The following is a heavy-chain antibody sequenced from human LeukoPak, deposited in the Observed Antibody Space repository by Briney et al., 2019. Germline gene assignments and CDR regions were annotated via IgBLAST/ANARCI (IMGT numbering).Heavy chain of an antibody. J-gene: IGHJ4*02. V-gene: IGHV1-69*06. Sequence: SVKVSCKASGGTFSSYAISWVRQAPGQGLEWMGGIIPIFGTANYAQKFQGRVTITADKSTSTAYMELSSLRSEDTAVYYCARTALPGPVDTAMDPDYWGQGTLVTVSS. CDR3: ARTALPGPVDTAMDPDY. CDR2: IIPIFGTA. CDR1: GGTFSSYA. D-gene: IGHD5-18*01.